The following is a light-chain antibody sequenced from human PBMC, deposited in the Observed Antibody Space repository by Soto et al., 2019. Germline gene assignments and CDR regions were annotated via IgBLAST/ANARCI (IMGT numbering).Light chain of an antibody. CDR3: SEDAGSSNV. Sequence: QSVLTQPPSASGSPGQSVAISCTGTSSDVGGYNYVSWYQHHPGKAPKLMNYEVNRPPAGVPDRFSGSKSGNTASLTVSGLQAEDEADYYGSEDAGSSNVFGTGTKLTVL. V-gene: IGLV2-8*01. CDR2: EVN. J-gene: IGLJ1*01. CDR1: SSDVGGYNY.